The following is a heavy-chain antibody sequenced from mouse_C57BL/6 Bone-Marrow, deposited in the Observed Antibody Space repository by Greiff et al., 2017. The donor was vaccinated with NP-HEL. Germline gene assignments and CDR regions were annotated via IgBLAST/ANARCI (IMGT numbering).Heavy chain of an antibody. CDR3: ARGGSNYDAMDY. CDR1: GYTFTSYG. D-gene: IGHD2-5*01. V-gene: IGHV1-81*01. CDR2: IYPRSGNT. Sequence: VKLQESGAELARPGASVKLSCKASGYTFTSYGISWVKQRTGQGLEWIGEIYPRSGNTYYNEKFKGKATLTADKSSSTAYMELRSLTSEDSAVYFCARGGSNYDAMDYWGQGTSVTVSS. J-gene: IGHJ4*01.